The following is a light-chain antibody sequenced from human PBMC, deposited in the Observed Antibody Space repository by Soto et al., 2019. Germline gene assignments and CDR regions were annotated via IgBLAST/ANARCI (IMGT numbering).Light chain of an antibody. CDR1: HSVSTS. V-gene: IGKV3-11*01. CDR3: VQRNDWPCT. J-gene: IGKJ1*01. CDR2: DTF. Sequence: EIGLTQCQSILSLSPGERATLSGRTIHSVSTSIDWYQQKPGQAPRLLSYDTFNRATGIPARFSGSGSGTDFTLTISSLEPEDLAVYYCVQRNDWPCTSGQGTKVEI.